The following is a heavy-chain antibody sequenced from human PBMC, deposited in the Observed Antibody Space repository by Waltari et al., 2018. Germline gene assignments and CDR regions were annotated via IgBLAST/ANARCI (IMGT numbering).Heavy chain of an antibody. CDR2: ISGYNGNT. Sequence: QVQLVQSGAEVKKTGTSVNVSCKASGYTFTKYDVSWVRQALGQVLEWMGWISGYNGNTYNAQTFQGRITLTADTSTNADYMELRSLRSDDTAVYYCARNSYTGYEDSWGQGTLVTVSS. CDR3: ARNSYTGYEDS. CDR1: GYTFTKYD. J-gene: IGHJ4*02. V-gene: IGHV1-18*01. D-gene: IGHD5-12*01.